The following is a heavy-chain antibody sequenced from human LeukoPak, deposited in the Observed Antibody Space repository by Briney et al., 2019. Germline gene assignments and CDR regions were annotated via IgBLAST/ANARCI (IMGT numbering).Heavy chain of an antibody. Sequence: ASVKVSCKASGYAFTNYDINWVRQATGQGLEWMGWMNPNSGNTGYAQKFQGGVTMTRNTSISTVYMEMSSLRSEDTAMYYCARAESWTGTTNYYYMDVWGLGTTVTVSS. CDR3: ARAESWTGTTNYYYMDV. J-gene: IGHJ6*03. D-gene: IGHD1-1*01. CDR2: MNPNSGNT. CDR1: GYAFTNYD. V-gene: IGHV1-8*01.